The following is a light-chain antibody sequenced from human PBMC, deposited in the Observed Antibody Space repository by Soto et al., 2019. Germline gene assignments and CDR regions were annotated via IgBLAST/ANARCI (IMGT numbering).Light chain of an antibody. CDR1: QSVSSY. Sequence: EIVLTQSPATLSLSPGERATLSCRASQSVSSYLAWYQQKPGQAPRLLVYHVATRATGIPARFGGSGSGTDFTLTISSLQSEDFAVYYCQQYDKWPITFGQGTRLEIK. V-gene: IGKV3-15*01. CDR3: QQYDKWPIT. J-gene: IGKJ5*01. CDR2: HVA.